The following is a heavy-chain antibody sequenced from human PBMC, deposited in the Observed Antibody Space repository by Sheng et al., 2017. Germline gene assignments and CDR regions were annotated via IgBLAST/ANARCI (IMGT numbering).Heavy chain of an antibody. CDR2: ITSSGGPI. CDR1: GFTFSDYY. D-gene: IGHD2-15*01. J-gene: IGHJ4*02. V-gene: IGHV3-11*04. Sequence: QVQLVESGGGLVKPGGSLRLSCAASGFTFSDYYMSWIRQTPGKGLEWVSYITSSGGPIYYADSVKGRFTVSRDNAQNSLYLQMNSLRAEDTAVYYCARDPSGGSPTFDYWGQGTLVTVSS. CDR3: ARDPSGGSPTFDY.